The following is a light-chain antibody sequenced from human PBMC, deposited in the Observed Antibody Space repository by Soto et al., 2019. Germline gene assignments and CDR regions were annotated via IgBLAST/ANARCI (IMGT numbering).Light chain of an antibody. Sequence: QSAPTQPASVSGSPGQSITCSCTGTSSDVGGYNYVSWYQQHPGKAPKLMIYDVSNRPSGVSNRFSGSKSGNTASLTISGLQAEDEADYYCSSYTSSSTLVVFGGATKLTVL. CDR1: SSDVGGYNY. J-gene: IGLJ2*01. V-gene: IGLV2-14*01. CDR2: DVS. CDR3: SSYTSSSTLVV.